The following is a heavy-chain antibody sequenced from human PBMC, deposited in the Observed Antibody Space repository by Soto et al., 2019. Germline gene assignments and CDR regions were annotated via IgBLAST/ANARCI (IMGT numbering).Heavy chain of an antibody. CDR3: ARGRDAFDI. CDR2: IDYSGTT. V-gene: IGHV4-31*03. J-gene: IGHJ3*02. Sequence: QVQLQESGPGLVKPSQTLSLTCTVSGGSISSGCYYWNWIRQHPGKALEWIGYIDYSGTTYYNPSLKSRVTISVDTSKNQFSLKLSSVTAADTAVYYCARGRDAFDIWGQGTMVTVSS. CDR1: GGSISSGCYY.